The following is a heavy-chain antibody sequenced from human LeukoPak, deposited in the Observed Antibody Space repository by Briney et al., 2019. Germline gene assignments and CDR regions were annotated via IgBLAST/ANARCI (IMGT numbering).Heavy chain of an antibody. CDR2: IYSGGTT. J-gene: IGHJ3*02. CDR1: GFTVSSNY. V-gene: IGHV3-66*01. D-gene: IGHD5-24*01. CDR3: AKEMATMNAFDI. Sequence: GGSLRLSCVASGFTVSSNYMSWVRQAPGKGLEWVSVIYSGGTTDYKDSVKDRFIISRDNSKNTLYLQMNSLRAEDTAVYYCAKEMATMNAFDIWGQGTMVTVSS.